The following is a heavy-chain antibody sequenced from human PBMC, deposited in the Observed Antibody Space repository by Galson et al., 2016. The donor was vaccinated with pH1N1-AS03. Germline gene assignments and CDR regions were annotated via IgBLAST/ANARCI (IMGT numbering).Heavy chain of an antibody. D-gene: IGHD1-1*01. CDR2: IDSSGSHI. CDR1: GFTFSKTG. V-gene: IGHV3-21*06. Sequence: SLRLSCAASGFTFSKTGMNWVRQVPGKGPEWVSSIDSSGSHIYYAHSLKGRFTVSRDNAKNSMFLQMNSLIADEDTAVYYCVTDGTFGRTVEHWGQGTLVTVSS. CDR3: VTDGTFGRTVEH. J-gene: IGHJ4*02.